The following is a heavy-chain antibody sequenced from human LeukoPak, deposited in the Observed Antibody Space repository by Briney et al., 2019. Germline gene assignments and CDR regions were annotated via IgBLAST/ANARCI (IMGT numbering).Heavy chain of an antibody. J-gene: IGHJ4*02. V-gene: IGHV3-74*01. CDR1: GFTLSSYW. CDR2: INGDGKDT. Sequence: GGSLRLSCAASGFTLSSYWMHWVRQAPGKGRLWVSRINGDGKDTPYADSVKGRFTISRDNAKNTLYLQMNSLRAEDTAVYYCARGSSSGWPDYFDYWGQGTLVTVPS. CDR3: ARGSSSGWPDYFDY. D-gene: IGHD6-19*01.